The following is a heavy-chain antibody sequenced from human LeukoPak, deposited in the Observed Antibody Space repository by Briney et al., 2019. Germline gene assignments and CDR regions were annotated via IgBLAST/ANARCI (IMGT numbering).Heavy chain of an antibody. Sequence: SGGSLRLSCAGSGFTLGNFWVHWVRQPPGKGLVWVSRINIEGSRTDYADSVRGRFTISRDNAKNTVYLQTNSLRAEDTAVYYCARRGAAGTYYFDYWGQGTLVTVSS. CDR3: ARRGAAGTYYFDY. D-gene: IGHD6-13*01. CDR1: GFTLGNFW. J-gene: IGHJ4*02. CDR2: INIEGSRT. V-gene: IGHV3-74*01.